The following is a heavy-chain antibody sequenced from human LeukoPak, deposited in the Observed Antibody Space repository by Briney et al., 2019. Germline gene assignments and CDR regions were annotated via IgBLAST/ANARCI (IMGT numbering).Heavy chain of an antibody. J-gene: IGHJ4*02. D-gene: IGHD6-13*01. V-gene: IGHV1-2*02. CDR3: AREKAAADPYHFDY. Sequence: GASVKVSCKASGYTFTGYYMHWVRHAPGQGLQWMGWINPNSGGTNYAQKFQDRVTMTRDTSISTAYMELSRLRSDDTAVYYCAREKAAADPYHFDYWGQGTLVTVSS. CDR1: GYTFTGYY. CDR2: INPNSGGT.